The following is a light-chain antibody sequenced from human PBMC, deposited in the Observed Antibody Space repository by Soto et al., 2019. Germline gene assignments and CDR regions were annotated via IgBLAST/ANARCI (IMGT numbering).Light chain of an antibody. V-gene: IGKV3-11*01. Sequence: EIVLTQSPATLPLSPGERATLSCRASQRVSSYLAWYQQKPGQAPRLLIHDAPNRATGIPARFSGSGSGTDFTLTIRSLEPEDFAVYYCQHRRSTFGQGTKVEI. CDR3: QHRRST. CDR1: QRVSSY. CDR2: DAP. J-gene: IGKJ1*01.